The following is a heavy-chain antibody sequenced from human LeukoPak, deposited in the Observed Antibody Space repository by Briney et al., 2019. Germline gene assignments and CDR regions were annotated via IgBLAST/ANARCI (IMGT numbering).Heavy chain of an antibody. J-gene: IGHJ4*02. D-gene: IGHD6-19*01. V-gene: IGHV3-21*01. Sequence: TGGSLRLSCAASGFTFSSYSMNWVRQAPGKGLEWVSSISSSSSYIYYADSVKGRFTISRDNAKNSLYLQMNSLRAEDTAVYYCARDGERAVDYWGQGTLVTVSS. CDR2: ISSSSSYI. CDR3: ARDGERAVDY. CDR1: GFTFSSYS.